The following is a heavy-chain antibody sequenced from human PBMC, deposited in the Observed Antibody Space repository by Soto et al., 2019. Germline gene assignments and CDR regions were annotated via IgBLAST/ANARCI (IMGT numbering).Heavy chain of an antibody. CDR3: AREAPMDV. Sequence: QVQLVESGGSVVQPGRSLRLSCAASGFTFSSYAMHWVRQAPGKGLEWVAVISYDGSNKYYADSVKGRFTISRDNSKNTLYLQMNSLRAEDTAVYYCAREAPMDVWGQGTTVTVSS. CDR2: ISYDGSNK. CDR1: GFTFSSYA. V-gene: IGHV3-30-3*01. J-gene: IGHJ6*02.